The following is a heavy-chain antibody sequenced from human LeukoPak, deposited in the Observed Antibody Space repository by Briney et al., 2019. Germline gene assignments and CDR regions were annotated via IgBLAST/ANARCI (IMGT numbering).Heavy chain of an antibody. V-gene: IGHV3-11*04. CDR3: ERDAEYSRSSYVDY. Sequence: GGSLRLSCAASGFNFSDYYMSWIRQAPGQRLEGASYISSSGSTIYYPDSVKGRFTISRDNAKNSLYLQMNSLRAEDTAVYYCERDAEYSRSSYVDYWGQGTLVTVSS. J-gene: IGHJ4*02. CDR1: GFNFSDYY. D-gene: IGHD6-6*01. CDR2: ISSSGSTI.